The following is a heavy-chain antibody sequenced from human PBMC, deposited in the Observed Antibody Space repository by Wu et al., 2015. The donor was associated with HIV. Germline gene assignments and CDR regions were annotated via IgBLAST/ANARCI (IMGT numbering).Heavy chain of an antibody. J-gene: IGHJ5*02. V-gene: IGHV1-2*02. CDR3: AREGVDAFHP. CDR1: GYTFTGYY. D-gene: IGHD5-12*01. CDR2: INPNSGST. Sequence: VQLVQSGAEVKKPGASVKVSCKASGYTFTGYYMHWVRQAPGQGLEWMGWINPNSGSTNYAQKFQGRVTVTTDTSTTTSYMELRSLKSDDTAIYYCAREGVDAFHPWGQGTLVTVSS.